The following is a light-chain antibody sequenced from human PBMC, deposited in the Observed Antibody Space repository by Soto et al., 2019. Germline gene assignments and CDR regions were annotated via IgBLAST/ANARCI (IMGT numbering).Light chain of an antibody. Sequence: DIVMTQTPDSLALSLGERATIYCKSSQSVLYNSNNDSYLTWYQQKPGQPPKLLIYWASTRESGVPDRFSGSGSATDFTLTISSLQAEDVAVYYCQQYHSDPITFGQGTRLEIK. V-gene: IGKV4-1*01. CDR2: WAS. CDR1: QSVLYNSNNDSY. J-gene: IGKJ5*01. CDR3: QQYHSDPIT.